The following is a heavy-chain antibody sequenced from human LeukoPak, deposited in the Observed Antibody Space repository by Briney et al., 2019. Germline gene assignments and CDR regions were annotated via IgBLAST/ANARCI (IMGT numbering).Heavy chain of an antibody. D-gene: IGHD3-10*01. CDR3: AKSNGYGLIDI. Sequence: GSLRLSCVASGFTFSSQWMSWVCQAPGKGLEWIGNIFYSGSTYYGPSLKSRLTISLDTSRNQFSLKLNSVTAADTAVYYCAKSNGYGLIDIWGQGTMVTVSS. CDR2: IFYSGST. V-gene: IGHV4-59*11. J-gene: IGHJ3*02. CDR1: GFTFSSQW.